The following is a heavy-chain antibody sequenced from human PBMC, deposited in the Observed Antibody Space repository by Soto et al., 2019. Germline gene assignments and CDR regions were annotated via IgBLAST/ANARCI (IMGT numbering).Heavy chain of an antibody. J-gene: IGHJ4*02. CDR3: AKRDYGDYGARD. CDR1: GFTFSNYA. V-gene: IGHV3-23*01. Sequence: EVQLLESGGGLVQPGGSLRLSCAASGFTFSNYAMSWVRQAPGKGLYWVSGISASGGSTYHADSVKGRLTISRDNSRNTLYLQMNSLRVEDTAVYYCAKRDYGDYGARDWGQGTLVTVPS. CDR2: ISASGGST. D-gene: IGHD4-17*01.